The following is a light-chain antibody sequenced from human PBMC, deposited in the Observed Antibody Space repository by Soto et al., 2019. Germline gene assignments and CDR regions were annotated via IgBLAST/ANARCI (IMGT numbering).Light chain of an antibody. J-gene: IGKJ2*01. CDR2: KAS. V-gene: IGKV1-5*03. Sequence: DVEMTQSPSTLPTSIGDRVTINCRASLNVSSWLAWYQQKPGKAPKLLIYKASRLESGVPSRFSASGSGTDFTLTINSLQSDDLATYFCQQYSKESTFGQGTKLEIK. CDR1: LNVSSW. CDR3: QQYSKEST.